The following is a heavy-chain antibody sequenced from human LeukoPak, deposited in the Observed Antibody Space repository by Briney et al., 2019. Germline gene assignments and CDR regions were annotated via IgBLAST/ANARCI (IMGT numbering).Heavy chain of an antibody. J-gene: IGHJ5*02. CDR1: GGSISSSTYY. D-gene: IGHD5-18*01. CDR2: IFYSGRT. V-gene: IGHV4-39*07. CDR3: ARDIRIQLRAGIWFDP. Sequence: PSETLSLTCTVSGGSISSSTYYWGWIRQPPGKGLEWIGSIFYSGRTYYNPSLKSRVTMSVDTSKNQFSLRLSSVNAADTAVYYCARDIRIQLRAGIWFDPWGQGTLVTVSS.